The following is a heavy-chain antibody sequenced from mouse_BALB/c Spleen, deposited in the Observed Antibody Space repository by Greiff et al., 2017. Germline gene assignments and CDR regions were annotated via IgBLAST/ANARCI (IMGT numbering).Heavy chain of an antibody. CDR2: INPSSGYT. J-gene: IGHJ2*01. D-gene: IGHD2-14*01. Sequence: QVQLQQSGAELVRPGASVKMSCKASGYTFTSYSMHWVKQRPGQGLEWIGYINPSSGYTNYNQKFKDKATLTADKSSSTAYMQLSSLTSEDSAVYYYAAIYHPAWYDVDYWGQGTTLTVSS. CDR3: AAIYHPAWYDVDY. V-gene: IGHV1-4*01. CDR1: GYTFTSYS.